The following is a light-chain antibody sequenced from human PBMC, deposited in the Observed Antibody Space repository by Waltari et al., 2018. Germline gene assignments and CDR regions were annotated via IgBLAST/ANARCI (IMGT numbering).Light chain of an antibody. Sequence: QSALTQPPSASGSPGQSVTISCTGTRRYVGDSDYVSWYQQPPGKAPKLIIYEVSKRPSGVPDRFSGSKSGNTASLTVSGLQAEDEADYYCGSFAGSINWVFGGGTKLTVL. CDR1: RRYVGDSDY. V-gene: IGLV2-8*01. J-gene: IGLJ3*02. CDR3: GSFAGSINWV. CDR2: EVS.